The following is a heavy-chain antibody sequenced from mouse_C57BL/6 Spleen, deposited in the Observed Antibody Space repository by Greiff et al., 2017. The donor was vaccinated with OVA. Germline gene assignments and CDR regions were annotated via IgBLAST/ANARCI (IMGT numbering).Heavy chain of an antibody. J-gene: IGHJ4*01. CDR1: GYTFTDYY. CDR2: IYPGSGDT. V-gene: IGHV1-76*01. Sequence: QVQLQQSGAELVRPGASVKLSCKASGYTFTDYYINWVKQRPGQGLEWIARIYPGSGDTNYNEKFKGKATLTADKSSSTAYMQLSSLTSEDSAVYCWARALLRNAMDYWGQGTSVTVSS. D-gene: IGHD1-1*01. CDR3: ARALLRNAMDY.